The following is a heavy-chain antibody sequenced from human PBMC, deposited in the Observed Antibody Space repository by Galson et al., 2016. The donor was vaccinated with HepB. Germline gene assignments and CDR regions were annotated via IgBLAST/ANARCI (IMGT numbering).Heavy chain of an antibody. J-gene: IGHJ3*02. Sequence: QSGAEVKKPGESLKISCKGSGYSLTNYWIGWVRQMPGKGLEWMGIIYPGDSDTRYSPSFEGQVTISADISADESITTAYLQWRSLKASDTTMYYCARTLPVVVTAEDAFDIWGQGTMVTVSS. CDR1: GYSLTNYW. V-gene: IGHV5-51*01. D-gene: IGHD2-21*02. CDR3: ARTLPVVVTAEDAFDI. CDR2: IYPGDSDT.